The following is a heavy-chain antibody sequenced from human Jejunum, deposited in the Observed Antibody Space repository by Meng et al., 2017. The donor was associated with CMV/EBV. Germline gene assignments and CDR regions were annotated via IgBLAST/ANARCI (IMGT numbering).Heavy chain of an antibody. V-gene: IGHV3-48*04. Sequence: TFSTYSMNWIRQSPGKGLEWVSSISRSSNSIYYADSVKGRFTISRDNAKNSLYLQMNSLRAEDTAVYYCTGAGYSRGWYLGYADYWGQGTLVTVSS. D-gene: IGHD6-19*01. CDR3: TGAGYSRGWYLGYADY. CDR1: TFSTYS. CDR2: ISRSSNSI. J-gene: IGHJ4*02.